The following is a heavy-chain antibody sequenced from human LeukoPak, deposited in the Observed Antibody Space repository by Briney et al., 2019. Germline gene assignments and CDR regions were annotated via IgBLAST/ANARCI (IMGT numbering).Heavy chain of an antibody. J-gene: IGHJ4*02. CDR2: ISGSGGST. V-gene: IGHV3-23*01. Sequence: GGSLRLSCAASGFTFSSYAMSWVRQAPGKGLEWVSAISGSGGSTYYADSVKGRFTISRDNSKNTLYLQMNSLRAEDTAVYYCANPSIVLMVYAQFDYWGQGTLVTVSS. CDR3: ANPSIVLMVYAQFDY. CDR1: GFTFSSYA. D-gene: IGHD2-8*01.